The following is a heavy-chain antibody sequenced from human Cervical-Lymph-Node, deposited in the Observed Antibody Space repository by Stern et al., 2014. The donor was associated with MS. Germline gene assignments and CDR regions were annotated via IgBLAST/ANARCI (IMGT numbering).Heavy chain of an antibody. CDR2: ISWNSGSI. J-gene: IGHJ4*02. Sequence: EVQLVESGGGLVQPGRSLRLSCAASGFTFDDYAMHWVRQAPGKGPEWVSGISWNSGSIGYADSVKGRFTISRDNAKNSLYLQMNSLRAEDTALYYCARSKVIVGAPFDYWGQGTLVTVSS. CDR3: ARSKVIVGAPFDY. D-gene: IGHD1-26*01. V-gene: IGHV3-9*01. CDR1: GFTFDDYA.